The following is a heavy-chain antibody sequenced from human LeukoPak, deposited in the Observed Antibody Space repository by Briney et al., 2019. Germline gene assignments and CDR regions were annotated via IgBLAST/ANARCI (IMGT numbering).Heavy chain of an antibody. CDR3: AKVSGLNFDY. CDR1: GFTFDDYA. CDR2: ISWNSGSI. J-gene: IGHJ4*02. Sequence: GGSLRLSCAASGFTFDDYAMHWVRQAPGEGLEWVSGISWNSGSIDYADSVKGRFTISRDNAKNSLYLQMNSLRAEDTALYYCAKVSGLNFDYWGQGTLVTVSS. V-gene: IGHV3-9*01.